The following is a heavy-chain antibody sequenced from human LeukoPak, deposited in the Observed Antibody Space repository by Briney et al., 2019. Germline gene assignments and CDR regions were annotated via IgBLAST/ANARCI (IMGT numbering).Heavy chain of an antibody. D-gene: IGHD3-3*01. CDR2: IYYSGST. CDR3: ARGTITIFGVAPFDY. V-gene: IGHV4-59*01. J-gene: IGHJ4*02. Sequence: PSETLSLTCTVSGGSISSYYWSWIRQPPGKGLEWIGYIYYSGSTNYNPSLKSRVTISVDTSKNQFSLKLSSVTAADTAVYYCARGTITIFGVAPFDYWGQGTLVTVSS. CDR1: GGSISSYY.